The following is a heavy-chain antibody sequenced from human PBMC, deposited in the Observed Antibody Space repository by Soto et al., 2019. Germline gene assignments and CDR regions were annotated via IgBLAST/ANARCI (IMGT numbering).Heavy chain of an antibody. V-gene: IGHV3-13*01. CDR3: ARDGSYGYNYYCNLDV. CDR1: GFTFSAYD. D-gene: IGHD3-16*01. J-gene: IGHJ6*02. CDR2: IGTAGDT. Sequence: GGSLRLSCAASGFTFSAYDMHWVRQATGKGLEWVSGIGTAGDTYYPGSVKGRFTISRENAKNSLYLQMNSLRAEDTAVYYCARDGSYGYNYYCNLDVWGQGTTVTVSS.